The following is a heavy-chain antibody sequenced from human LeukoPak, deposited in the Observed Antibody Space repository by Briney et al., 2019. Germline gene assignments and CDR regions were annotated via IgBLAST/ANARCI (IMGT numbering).Heavy chain of an antibody. CDR3: VRDWDSYSSGWYGVDY. D-gene: IGHD6-19*01. V-gene: IGHV1-46*01. CDR1: GYTFTSSH. J-gene: IGHJ4*02. Sequence: ASVKVSCKASGYTFTSSHMHWVRQAPGQGLEWMGRINPSGGSTSYAQKFQGRVTMTRDTSTSTVFMELSSLTSDDTAVYYCVRDWDSYSSGWYGVDYWGQGTLVTVSS. CDR2: INPSGGST.